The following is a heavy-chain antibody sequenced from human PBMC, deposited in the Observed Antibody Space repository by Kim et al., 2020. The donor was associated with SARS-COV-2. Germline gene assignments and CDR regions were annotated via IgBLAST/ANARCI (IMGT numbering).Heavy chain of an antibody. Sequence: SETLSLTCTVSGGSISSYYWSWIRQPPGKGLEWIGYIYYSGSTNYNPSLKSRVTISVDTSKNQFSLKLSSVTAADTAVYYCARADGGSSWTDPGSGLHYYYYYGMDVWGQGTTVTVSS. CDR1: GGSISSYY. V-gene: IGHV4-59*13. J-gene: IGHJ6*02. CDR3: ARADGGSSWTDPGSGLHYYYYYGMDV. D-gene: IGHD6-13*01. CDR2: IYYSGST.